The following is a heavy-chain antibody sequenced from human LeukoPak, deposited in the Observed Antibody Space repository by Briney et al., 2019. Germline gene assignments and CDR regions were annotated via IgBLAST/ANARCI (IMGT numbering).Heavy chain of an antibody. V-gene: IGHV4-34*01. CDR1: GGSFSGYY. J-gene: IGHJ4*02. CDR3: AMSITMIIVIIKRPPTIDY. CDR2: INHTGST. Sequence: SETLSLTCAVYGGSFSGYYWSWIRQPPGKGLEWIGEINHTGSTNYNPSLKSRVTISVDTSKNQFSLKLSSVTAADTAVYYCAMSITMIIVIIKRPPTIDYWGQGTLVTVSS. D-gene: IGHD3-22*01.